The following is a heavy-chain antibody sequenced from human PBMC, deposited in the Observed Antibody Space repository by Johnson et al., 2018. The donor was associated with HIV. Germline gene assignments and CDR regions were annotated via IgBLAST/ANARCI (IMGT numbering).Heavy chain of an antibody. Sequence: QVLLVESGGGVVQPGRSLRLSCAASGFTFSSYAMHWVRQAPGKGLEWVSVIYSGGLTYYAQSVKGRFTISRDNSKNTLYLQMNSLRGDDTAIYYCQKHNFGNYVSRALDIWGQGTMVTVSS. CDR3: QKHNFGNYVSRALDI. D-gene: IGHD4-17*01. CDR1: GFTFSSYA. V-gene: IGHV3-NL1*01. CDR2: IYSGGLT. J-gene: IGHJ3*02.